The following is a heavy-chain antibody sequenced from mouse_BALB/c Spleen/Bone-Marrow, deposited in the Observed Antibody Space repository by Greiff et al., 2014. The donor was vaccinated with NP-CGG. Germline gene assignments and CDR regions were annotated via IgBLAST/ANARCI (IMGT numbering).Heavy chain of an antibody. Sequence: EVKVVESGGDLVKPGGSLKLSCAASGFTFSSYGMSWGRQTPDKRLEWVATISSGGSNTYYPDSVKGRFTISRDNAKNNLYLQMSSLKSEDTAMYYCARHQRYYAMDYWGQGTSVTVSS. J-gene: IGHJ4*01. CDR1: GFTFSSYG. CDR2: ISSGGSNT. CDR3: ARHQRYYAMDY. V-gene: IGHV5-6*01.